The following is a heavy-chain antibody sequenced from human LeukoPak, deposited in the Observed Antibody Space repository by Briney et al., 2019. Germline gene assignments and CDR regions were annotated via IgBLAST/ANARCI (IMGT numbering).Heavy chain of an antibody. CDR3: ARWDGYSSSPDY. D-gene: IGHD6-13*01. V-gene: IGHV1-2*02. J-gene: IGHJ4*02. CDR1: GYTFNTYY. Sequence: ASVKVSRKASGYTFNTYYIVWVRQAPGQGLEWMGWINPNSGDTGYAQRFQGRVTMTRDTSIRTIYMEIYMELTGLRFDDTALYYCARWDGYSSSPDYWGQGTLVTVSS. CDR2: INPNSGDT.